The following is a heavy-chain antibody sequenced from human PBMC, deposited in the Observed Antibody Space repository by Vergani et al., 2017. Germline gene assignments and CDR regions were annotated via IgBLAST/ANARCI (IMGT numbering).Heavy chain of an antibody. CDR3: ARPMRLGYCSSTSCYTGAFDI. CDR1: RFTFSDYY. D-gene: IGHD2-2*02. Sequence: QVQLVESGGGLVKPGGSLRLSCAASRFTFSDYYMSWIRQAPGKGLEWVSYISSSGSTIYYADSVKGRFTISRDNAKNSLYLQMNSLRAEDTAVYYCARPMRLGYCSSTSCYTGAFDIWGQGTMVTVSS. CDR2: ISSSGSTI. V-gene: IGHV3-11*01. J-gene: IGHJ3*02.